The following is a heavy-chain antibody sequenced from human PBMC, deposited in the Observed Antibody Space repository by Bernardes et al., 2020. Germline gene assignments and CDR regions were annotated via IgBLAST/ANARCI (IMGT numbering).Heavy chain of an antibody. Sequence: ASVKVSCKASGYTFTSYGISWVRQAPGQGLEWMGWISAYNGNTNYAQKLQGRVTMTTDTSTSTAYMELRSLRSDDTAVYYCARDDIMITFGGDYRGGFDYWGQGTLVTVSS. CDR3: ARDDIMITFGGDYRGGFDY. J-gene: IGHJ4*02. D-gene: IGHD3-16*01. V-gene: IGHV1-18*01. CDR2: ISAYNGNT. CDR1: GYTFTSYG.